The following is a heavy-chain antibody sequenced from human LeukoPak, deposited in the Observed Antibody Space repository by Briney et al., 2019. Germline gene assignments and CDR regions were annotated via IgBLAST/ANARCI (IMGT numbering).Heavy chain of an antibody. J-gene: IGHJ6*02. CDR3: AKERPHGMDV. V-gene: IGHV3-21*01. D-gene: IGHD6-6*01. CDR2: ITSTSTYI. CDR1: GFTFSSYN. Sequence: PGGSLRLSCTASGFTFSSYNMNWVRQAPGKGLEWVSTITSTSTYIAYADSVKGRFTISRDNADNSAYLQMNSLRADDTAVYYCAKERPHGMDVWGQGTSVTVSS.